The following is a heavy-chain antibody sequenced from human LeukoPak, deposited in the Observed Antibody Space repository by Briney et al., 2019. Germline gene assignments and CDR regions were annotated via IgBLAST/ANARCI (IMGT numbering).Heavy chain of an antibody. D-gene: IGHD6-13*01. CDR1: GYSFTSHW. CDR3: ARHGDSNWYFDY. J-gene: IGHJ4*02. CDR2: IYPGDSDT. V-gene: IGHV5-51*01. Sequence: GESLQISCKGSGYSFTSHWIAWGRPMPGKGLGWMGIIYPGDSDTTYSPSFQGQVTISADKSISTAYLQWSSLKASDTAMYYCARHGDSNWYFDYWGQGTLVTVSS.